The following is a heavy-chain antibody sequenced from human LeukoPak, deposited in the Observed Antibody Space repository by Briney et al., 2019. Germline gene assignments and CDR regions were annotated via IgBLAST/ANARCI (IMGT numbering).Heavy chain of an antibody. V-gene: IGHV1-46*01. CDR3: ARDNRIAYGGPPFDY. D-gene: IGHD4-17*01. CDR2: INPSGGST. J-gene: IGHJ4*02. Sequence: ASVKVSCKASGYTFTSYYMHWVRQAPGQGLEWMGIINPSGGSTSYAQKFQGRATMTRDTSTSTVYMELSSLRSEDTAVYYCARDNRIAYGGPPFDYWGQGTLVTVSS. CDR1: GYTFTSYY.